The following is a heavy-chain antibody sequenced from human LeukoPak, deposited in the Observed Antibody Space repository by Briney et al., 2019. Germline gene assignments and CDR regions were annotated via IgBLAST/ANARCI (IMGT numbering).Heavy chain of an antibody. CDR1: GFTFDDYS. CDR2: ISWNSGSI. J-gene: IGHJ4*02. CDR3: AKESSRCVYYDFWSGYYLGY. V-gene: IGHV3-9*01. Sequence: PGGSLRLSCAVSGFTFDDYSMHWVRQAPGKGLEWVSGISWNSGSIGYADSVKGRFTISRDTAKNSLYLQMNSLSGEDTALYYCAKESSRCVYYDFWSGYYLGYWGQGTLVTVFS. D-gene: IGHD3-3*01.